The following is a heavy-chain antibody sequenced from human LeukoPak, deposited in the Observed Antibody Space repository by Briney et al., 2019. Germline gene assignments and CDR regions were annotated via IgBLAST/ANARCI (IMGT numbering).Heavy chain of an antibody. J-gene: IGHJ4*02. CDR3: ARDWGAYYHFFDY. V-gene: IGHV3-7*01. CDR2: IKQDGSER. Sequence: PGGSLRLSCEASVFSMRVYWMSWVRQAPGKGLEGVGNIKQDGSERNYVDSVKGRFTISRDNAKKSLYLQMNSLRAEDTAVYYCARDWGAYYHFFDYWGQGTLVTVSS. D-gene: IGHD3-22*01. CDR1: VFSMRVYW.